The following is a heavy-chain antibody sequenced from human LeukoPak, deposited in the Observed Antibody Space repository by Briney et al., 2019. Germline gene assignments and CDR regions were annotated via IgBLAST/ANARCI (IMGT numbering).Heavy chain of an antibody. V-gene: IGHV3-23*01. Sequence: GGSLRLSCAASGFTFSSYGMSWVRQAPGKGLEWVSVISGSGGSTYYADSVKGRFTISRDNSKNTLYLQMNSLRVEDTAVYYCAKQGRDWLRDYYYYMDVWGKGTTVTISS. J-gene: IGHJ6*03. CDR3: AKQGRDWLRDYYYYMDV. CDR2: ISGSGGST. CDR1: GFTFSSYG. D-gene: IGHD3-9*01.